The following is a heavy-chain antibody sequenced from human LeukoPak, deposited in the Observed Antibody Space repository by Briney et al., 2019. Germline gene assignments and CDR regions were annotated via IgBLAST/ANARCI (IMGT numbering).Heavy chain of an antibody. CDR2: IYHSGST. J-gene: IGHJ3*02. CDR1: GGSISSGGYY. D-gene: IGHD3-22*01. Sequence: SQTLSLTCTVSGGSISSGGYYWSWIRQPPGKGLEWIGYIYHSGSTYYNPSLKSRVTISVDRSKNQFSLKLSSVTAADTAVYYCARGDEDYYDSSGYFAFDIWGQGTMVTVSS. CDR3: ARGDEDYYDSSGYFAFDI. V-gene: IGHV4-30-2*01.